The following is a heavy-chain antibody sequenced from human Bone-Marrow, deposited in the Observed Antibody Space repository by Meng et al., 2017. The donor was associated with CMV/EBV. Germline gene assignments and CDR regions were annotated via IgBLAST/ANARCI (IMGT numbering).Heavy chain of an antibody. D-gene: IGHD2-2*01. V-gene: IGHV3-21*01. J-gene: IGHJ6*02. CDR2: ISSSSSYI. Sequence: GESLKISCAASGFTFSSYSMNWVRQAPGKGLEWVSSISSSSSYIYYADSVKGRFTISRDNAKNSLYLQMNSLRAEDTAVYYCPRGCSTSCYYGMDVWGQGTTVTVSS. CDR3: PRGCSTSCYYGMDV. CDR1: GFTFSSYS.